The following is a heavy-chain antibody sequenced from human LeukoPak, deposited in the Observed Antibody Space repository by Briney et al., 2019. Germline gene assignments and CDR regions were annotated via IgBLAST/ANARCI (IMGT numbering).Heavy chain of an antibody. CDR1: TFDFGSSD. CDR2: ISDDGVGT. J-gene: IGHJ4*02. V-gene: IGHV3-23*01. CDR3: AKAGDHYDTGGYYSDS. D-gene: IGHD3-22*01. Sequence: GGSLRLSCAASTFDFGSSDMNWVRQAPGKGLEWVSTISDDGVGTYYADSVKGRFTVSRDNSKSTLYLQMSSLRAEDTATYYCAKAGDHYDTGGYYSDSWGQGTLVTISS.